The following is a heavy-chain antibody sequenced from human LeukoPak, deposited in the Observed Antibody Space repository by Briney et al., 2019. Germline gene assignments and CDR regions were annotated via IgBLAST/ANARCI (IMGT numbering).Heavy chain of an antibody. Sequence: GGSLRLSCAASGFTFSSCSMNWVRQAPGKGLEWVSSITGSSSYISYADSVKGRFTISRDNAKNSLYLQMNSLRAEDTAVYYCARVAVDTAMVDYWGQGTLVTVSS. J-gene: IGHJ4*02. V-gene: IGHV3-21*04. D-gene: IGHD5-18*01. CDR1: GFTFSSCS. CDR3: ARVAVDTAMVDY. CDR2: ITGSSSYI.